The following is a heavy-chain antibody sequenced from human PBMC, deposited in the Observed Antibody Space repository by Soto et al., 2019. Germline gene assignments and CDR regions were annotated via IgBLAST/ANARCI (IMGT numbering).Heavy chain of an antibody. CDR1: GFTFTSYA. CDR3: AKDAEWESPTFDY. V-gene: IGHV3-23*01. D-gene: IGHD1-26*01. J-gene: IGHJ4*02. CDR2: IGGSVSDT. Sequence: PGGSLRLSCAASGFTFTSYAMSWVRQAPGKGLDWVSAIGGSVSDTYYADSVKGRFTISRDNSKNTLYLQMNSLRAEDTAVYYFAKDAEWESPTFDYWGQGTLVTFSS.